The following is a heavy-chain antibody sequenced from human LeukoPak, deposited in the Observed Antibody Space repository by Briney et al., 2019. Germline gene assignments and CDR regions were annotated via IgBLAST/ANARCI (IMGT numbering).Heavy chain of an antibody. V-gene: IGHV4-30-4*08. D-gene: IGHD2-21*01. J-gene: IGHJ3*02. Sequence: SQTLSLTCTVSGGSISSGDYYWSWIRQPPGKGLEWIGYIYYSGSTYYNPSLKSRVTISVDTSKNQFSLKLRSVTAADTAVYYCAREIKSCGGDCYSGPFDIWGQGTMVTVSS. CDR1: GGSISSGDYY. CDR2: IYYSGST. CDR3: AREIKSCGGDCYSGPFDI.